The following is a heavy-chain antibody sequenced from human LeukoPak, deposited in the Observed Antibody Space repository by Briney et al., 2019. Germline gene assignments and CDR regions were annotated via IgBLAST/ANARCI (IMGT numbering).Heavy chain of an antibody. Sequence: ASVKVSCKVSGYTLTELSMHWVRQAPGKGLEWMGGFDPEDGETIYAQKFQGRVTMTEDTSTDTAYMELSSLRAEDTAVYYCAREILTYDFRRGYFDYWGQGTLVTVSS. D-gene: IGHD3-3*01. CDR3: AREILTYDFRRGYFDY. V-gene: IGHV1-24*01. J-gene: IGHJ4*02. CDR1: GYTLTELS. CDR2: FDPEDGET.